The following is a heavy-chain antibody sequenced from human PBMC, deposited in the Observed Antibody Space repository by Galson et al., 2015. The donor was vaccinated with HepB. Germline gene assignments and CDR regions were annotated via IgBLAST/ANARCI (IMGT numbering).Heavy chain of an antibody. CDR3: VRGRDTSGTNAPFDY. CDR2: LSWNGGNL. D-gene: IGHD6-19*01. CDR1: GFTFDDFA. Sequence: LRLSCATSGFTFDDFAMHWVRQAPGKGLEWVSGLSWNGGNLDYADSVKGRFTISRDNAKNSLYLQMKSLRTEDTALYYCVRGRDTSGTNAPFDYWGQGSLVTVSS. V-gene: IGHV3-9*01. J-gene: IGHJ4*02.